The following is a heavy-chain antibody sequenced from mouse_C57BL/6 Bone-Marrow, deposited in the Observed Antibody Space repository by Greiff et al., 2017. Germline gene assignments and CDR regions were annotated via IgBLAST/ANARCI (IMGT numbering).Heavy chain of an antibody. CDR2: INPNNGGT. CDR3: ARGVGDYAMDY. CDR1: GYTFTSYW. J-gene: IGHJ4*01. D-gene: IGHD3-3*01. Sequence: QVQLKQPGTELVKPGASVKLSCKASGYTFTSYWMHWVKQRPGQGLEWIGNINPNNGGTNYNEKFKSKATLTVDKSSSTAYMQLSSLTSEDSAVYYCARGVGDYAMDYWGQGTSVTVSS. V-gene: IGHV1-53*01.